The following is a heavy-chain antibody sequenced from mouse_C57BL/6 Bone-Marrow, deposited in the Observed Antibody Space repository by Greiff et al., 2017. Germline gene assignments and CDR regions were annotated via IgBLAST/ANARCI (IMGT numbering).Heavy chain of an antibody. CDR3: ARQDYDDDFYAMDY. Sequence: EVQLVESGGGLVQPGGSLKLSCAASGFTFSDYYMYWVRQTPEKRLEWVAYISNGGGSTYYPDTVKGRFTISRDNAKNTRYLQMSSLKSEDTAMYYCARQDYDDDFYAMDYWGQGTALTVSS. V-gene: IGHV5-12*01. CDR1: GFTFSDYY. J-gene: IGHJ4*01. D-gene: IGHD2-4*01. CDR2: ISNGGGST.